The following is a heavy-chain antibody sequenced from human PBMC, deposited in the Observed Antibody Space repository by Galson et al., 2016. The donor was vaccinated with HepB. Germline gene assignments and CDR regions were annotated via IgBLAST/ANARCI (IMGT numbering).Heavy chain of an antibody. CDR3: AFRPGYDVLTGFYVDWFDP. D-gene: IGHD3-9*01. Sequence: PALVKPTQTLTLTCTFSGFSLNTSTVGVAWIRQPPGKALEWLALIYGNDAKRYNPSLKTRLTITKDTSNNQVALTMTNLDPVDTGTYYCAFRPGYDVLTGFYVDWFDPWGQVTLVIVSS. V-gene: IGHV2-5*01. J-gene: IGHJ5*02. CDR2: IYGNDAK. CDR1: GFSLNTSTVG.